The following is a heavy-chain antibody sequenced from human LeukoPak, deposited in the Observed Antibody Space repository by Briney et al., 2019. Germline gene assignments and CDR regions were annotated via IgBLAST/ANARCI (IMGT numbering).Heavy chain of an antibody. CDR3: AKGRSGYYPYYFDY. D-gene: IGHD3-22*01. J-gene: IGHJ4*02. V-gene: IGHV3-9*01. Sequence: GGSLRLSCAASGFTFDDYAMHWVRQAPGKGLEWVSGISWNSGSIGYADSVKGRFTISRDNAKNSLYLQLNSLRAEDTALYYCAKGRSGYYPYYFDYWGQGTLVTVSS. CDR2: ISWNSGSI. CDR1: GFTFDDYA.